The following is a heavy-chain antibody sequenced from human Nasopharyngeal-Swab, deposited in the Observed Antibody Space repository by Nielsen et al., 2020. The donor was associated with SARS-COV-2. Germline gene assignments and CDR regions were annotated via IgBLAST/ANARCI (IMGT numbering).Heavy chain of an antibody. Sequence: GESLKISCAASGFTFSSYAMHWVRQAPGKGLEWVAVISYDGSNKYYADSVKGRFTISRDNSKNTLYLQMNSLRAEDTAVYYCAADIAVAGPDAFDIWGQGTMVTVSS. D-gene: IGHD6-19*01. V-gene: IGHV3-30*04. J-gene: IGHJ3*02. CDR2: ISYDGSNK. CDR3: AADIAVAGPDAFDI. CDR1: GFTFSSYA.